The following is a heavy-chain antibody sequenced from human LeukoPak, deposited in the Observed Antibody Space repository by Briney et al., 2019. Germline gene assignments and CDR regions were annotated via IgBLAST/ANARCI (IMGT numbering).Heavy chain of an antibody. D-gene: IGHD3-10*01. CDR2: INPNSGGT. CDR3: ARDRTRLYYGSGSPMGSFDP. CDR1: GYTFTGYY. V-gene: IGHV1-2*02. J-gene: IGHJ5*02. Sequence: LRASVKVSCKASGYTFTGYYMHWVRQAPGQGLEWMGWINPNSGGTNYAQKFQGRVTMTRDTSISTAYMELSRLRSDDTAVYYCARDRTRLYYGSGSPMGSFDPWGQGTLVTVSS.